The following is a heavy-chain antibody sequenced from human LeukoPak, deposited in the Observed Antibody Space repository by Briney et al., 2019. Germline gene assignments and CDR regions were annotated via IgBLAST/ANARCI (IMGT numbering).Heavy chain of an antibody. J-gene: IGHJ5*02. CDR1: GFNSGDYA. D-gene: IGHD3-3*02. CDR2: IRNKAYGATT. CDR3: SRGPANNHSWSGYYDNWFGP. Sequence: GGSLRLSCTSSGFNSGDYAMTWVRQPPGKWREWVGFIRNKAYGATTQYAGSVKGRFTISRDDSKSVADLQMNNLKPEDTAVYYCSRGPANNHSWSGYYDNWFGPWGQGTLVTVST. V-gene: IGHV3-49*04.